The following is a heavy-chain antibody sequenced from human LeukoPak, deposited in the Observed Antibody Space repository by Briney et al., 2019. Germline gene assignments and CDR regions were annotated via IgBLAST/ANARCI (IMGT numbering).Heavy chain of an antibody. Sequence: PGGSLRLSCAASGIVFSNTAMNWAGQSPGRGLEWVSAISGGGERTFYADSVKGRFTISRDNSKNMVYLQMNSLRADDTAIYYCGKDGGQYSSGPEFDPRRQGALVTVSS. CDR1: GIVFSNTA. D-gene: IGHD6-19*01. V-gene: IGHV3-23*01. CDR3: GKDGGQYSSGPEFDP. CDR2: ISGGGERT. J-gene: IGHJ5*02.